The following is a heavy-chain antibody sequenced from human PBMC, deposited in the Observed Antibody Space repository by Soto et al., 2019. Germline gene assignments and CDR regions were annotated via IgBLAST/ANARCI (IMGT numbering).Heavy chain of an antibody. Sequence: EVQLVESGGGLVQPGGSLRLSCAASGFTVSSNYMSWVRQAPGKGLEWVSVIYSGGSTYYADSVKGRFTISRDNSKNTLYLQMNSLRAEDTAVYYCARTESSGGYLSPYFDLWGRGTLVTVSS. CDR1: GFTVSSNY. D-gene: IGHD6-19*01. J-gene: IGHJ2*01. CDR2: IYSGGST. V-gene: IGHV3-66*01. CDR3: ARTESSGGYLSPYFDL.